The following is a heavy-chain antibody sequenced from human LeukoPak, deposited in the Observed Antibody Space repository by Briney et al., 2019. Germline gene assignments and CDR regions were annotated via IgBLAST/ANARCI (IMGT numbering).Heavy chain of an antibody. CDR3: ARSTYDYEDY. CDR2: IYYSGST. J-gene: IGHJ4*02. CDR1: GGSISSYY. V-gene: IGHV4-59*01. Sequence: PSETLSLTCTVSGGSISSYYWSWIRQPPGKGLEWIGYIYYSGSTNYNPSLKSRVTISVGTSKNQFSLRLSSVTAADTAVYYCARSTYDYEDYWGQGTLVTVSS. D-gene: IGHD4-17*01.